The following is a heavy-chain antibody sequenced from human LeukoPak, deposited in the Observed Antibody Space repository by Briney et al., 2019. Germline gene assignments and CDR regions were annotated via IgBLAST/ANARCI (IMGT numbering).Heavy chain of an antibody. V-gene: IGHV5-51*01. D-gene: IGHD2-21*02. J-gene: IGHJ4*02. CDR2: IYPGDSDT. CDR1: GYSFTTYW. CDR3: ARTYCGGDCYYSYFDY. Sequence: GESLKISCKGSGYSFTTYWIGWVRQMPGKGLEWMGIIYPGDSDTRYSPSFQGQVTISADKSISTAYLQWSSLKASDTAMYYCARTYCGGDCYYSYFDYWGQGTLVTVSS.